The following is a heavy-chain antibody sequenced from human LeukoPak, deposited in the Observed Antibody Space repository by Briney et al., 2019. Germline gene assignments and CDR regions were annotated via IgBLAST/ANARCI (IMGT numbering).Heavy chain of an antibody. CDR3: ANYYDSSGYYHHDAFDI. CDR1: GFSFSSYA. V-gene: IGHV3-23*01. Sequence: GGSLRLSCAASGFSFSSYAMSWVRQAPGRGLEWGSAISGSGGSTYHADSVKGRFTISRDNSKNTLYLQMNSLRAEDTAVYYCANYYDSSGYYHHDAFDIWGQGTMVTVSS. D-gene: IGHD3-22*01. J-gene: IGHJ3*02. CDR2: ISGSGGST.